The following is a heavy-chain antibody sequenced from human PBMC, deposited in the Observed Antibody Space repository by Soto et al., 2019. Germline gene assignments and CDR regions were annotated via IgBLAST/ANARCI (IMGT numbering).Heavy chain of an antibody. CDR1: GFTFSRYW. CDR2: IKEDGSGI. J-gene: IGHJ4*02. CDR3: ARVVSGRDYGDSIDC. V-gene: IGHV3-7*03. D-gene: IGHD4-17*01. Sequence: GGSLRLSCVASGFTFSRYWLTWVRQAPGKGLEWLANIKEDGSGIYYVDSVKGRFTTSRDNAKNSLYLQMNSLRAEDTAVYYCARVVSGRDYGDSIDCWGRGTLVTVSS.